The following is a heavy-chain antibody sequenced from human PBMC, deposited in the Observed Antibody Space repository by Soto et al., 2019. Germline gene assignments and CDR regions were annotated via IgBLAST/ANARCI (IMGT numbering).Heavy chain of an antibody. D-gene: IGHD3-16*01. CDR1: GFMFSTYL. V-gene: IGHV3-7*01. CDR2: IKQGGNEK. J-gene: IGHJ6*02. CDR3: VGALTYEVPYYYYGMDV. Sequence: GGSLRLSCEASGFMFSTYLMSWVRQAPGKGLEWVANIKQGGNEKFYVDSVKGRFTISRDNAKKSLFLQMDSLRPEDTAVYYCVGALTYEVPYYYYGMDVWGQGTTVTVSS.